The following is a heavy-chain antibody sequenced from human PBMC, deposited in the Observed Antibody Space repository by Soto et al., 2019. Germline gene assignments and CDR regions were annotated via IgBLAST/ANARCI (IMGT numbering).Heavy chain of an antibody. D-gene: IGHD2-8*02. J-gene: IGHJ6*03. Sequence: SETLSLTCTVSGGSISSSSYYWGWIRQPPGKGLEWIGSIYYSGSTYYNTSLKSRVTISVDTSKNQFSLKLSSVTAADTAVFYCARRGGGVGFYYYYYYMDVWGKGTTVTVSS. V-gene: IGHV4-39*01. CDR2: IYYSGST. CDR1: GGSISSSSYY. CDR3: ARRGGGVGFYYYYYYMDV.